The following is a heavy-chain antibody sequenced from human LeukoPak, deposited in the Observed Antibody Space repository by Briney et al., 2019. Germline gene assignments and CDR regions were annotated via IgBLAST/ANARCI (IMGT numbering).Heavy chain of an antibody. J-gene: IGHJ4*02. CDR1: GGTFSSYA. CDR2: IIPILGIA. CDR3: ARGVYYDRSGYQQLFDY. Sequence: SVKVSCKASGGTFSSYAISWVRQAPGQGLEWMGRIIPILGIANYAQKFQGRDTITADKSTSTAYMELSSLRSEDTAVYYCARGVYYDRSGYQQLFDYWGQGTLVTVSS. D-gene: IGHD3-22*01. V-gene: IGHV1-69*04.